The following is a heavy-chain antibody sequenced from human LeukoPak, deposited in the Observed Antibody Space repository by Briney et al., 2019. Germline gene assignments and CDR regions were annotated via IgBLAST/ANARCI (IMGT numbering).Heavy chain of an antibody. J-gene: IGHJ3*02. D-gene: IGHD3-16*01. CDR2: IYHSGST. CDR1: GYSISSGYH. Sequence: SETLSLTCTVSGYSISSGYHWGWIRQPPGKGLEWIGSIYHSGSTYYNPSLKSRVTISVDTSKNQFSLKLSSVTAADTAVYYCARTPFYDYVWGSYVPRQNAFDIWGQGTMVTVSS. CDR3: ARTPFYDYVWGSYVPRQNAFDI. V-gene: IGHV4-38-2*02.